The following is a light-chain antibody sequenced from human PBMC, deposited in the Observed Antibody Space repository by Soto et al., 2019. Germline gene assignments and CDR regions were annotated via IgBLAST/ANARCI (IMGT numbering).Light chain of an antibody. J-gene: IGKJ4*01. CDR2: AAS. CDR3: QHLNTYPT. V-gene: IGKV1-9*01. CDR1: QGISTF. Sequence: DMQLTQSPSFLSASVGDRVTITCQASQGISTFLAWYQQKPGKAPNLLIYAASTLQSGVPSRFSGSGSGTEFTLTISSLQPEDFATYYCQHLNTYPTFGGGTKVEIK.